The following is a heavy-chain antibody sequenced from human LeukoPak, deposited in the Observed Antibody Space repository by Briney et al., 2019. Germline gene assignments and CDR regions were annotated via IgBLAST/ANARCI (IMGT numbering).Heavy chain of an antibody. CDR3: ASTGYSSGWAYYYYYYGMDV. V-gene: IGHV4-59*08. Sequence: SSETLSLTCTVSGGSISSYYWSWIRQPPGKGLEWIGYIYHSGSTNYNPSLKSRVTISVDTSKNQFSLKLSSVTAADTAVYYCASTGYSSGWAYYYYYYGMDVWGQGTTVTVSS. CDR2: IYHSGST. CDR1: GGSISSYY. D-gene: IGHD6-19*01. J-gene: IGHJ6*02.